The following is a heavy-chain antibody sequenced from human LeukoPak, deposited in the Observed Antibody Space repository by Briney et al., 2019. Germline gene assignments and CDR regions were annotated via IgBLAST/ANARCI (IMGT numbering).Heavy chain of an antibody. J-gene: IGHJ4*02. CDR3: ARDVDTAYPDY. Sequence: GGSLRLSCAASGFTFSSYAMSWVRQAPGKGLEWVSSISSSSSYIYYADSVKGRFTISRDNAKNSLYLQMNSLRAEDTAVYYCARDVDTAYPDYWGQGTLVTVSS. D-gene: IGHD5-18*01. CDR2: ISSSSSYI. V-gene: IGHV3-21*01. CDR1: GFTFSSYA.